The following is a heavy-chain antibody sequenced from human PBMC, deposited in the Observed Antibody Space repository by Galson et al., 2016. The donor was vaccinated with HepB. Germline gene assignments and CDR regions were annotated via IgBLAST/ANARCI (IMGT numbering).Heavy chain of an antibody. V-gene: IGHV4-31*03. Sequence: ILSLTCTVSGGSISSDVNHWSWIRQQPGKGLEWLGYIYHTGSTYYNPSLKSRVSISIDTPKNQFSLRLKSVIAADTAVYYCARVDLTGYKGALVYWGQGTLVSVSP. CDR3: ARVDLTGYKGALVY. CDR2: IYHTGST. J-gene: IGHJ4*02. D-gene: IGHD3-9*01. CDR1: GGSISSDVNH.